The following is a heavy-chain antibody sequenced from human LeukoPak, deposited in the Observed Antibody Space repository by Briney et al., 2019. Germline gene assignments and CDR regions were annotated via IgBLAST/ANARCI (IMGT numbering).Heavy chain of an antibody. J-gene: IGHJ4*02. D-gene: IGHD5-12*01. CDR1: GFTFSSYW. Sequence: PGGSLRLSCAASGFTFSSYWMSWVRQAPGKGLEWVANIKQDGSEKYYVDSVKGRFTISRDNAKNSLYLQMNSLRAEDTAVYYCARDGPYSGYDWVDYWGQGTLVTVSS. V-gene: IGHV3-7*01. CDR2: IKQDGSEK. CDR3: ARDGPYSGYDWVDY.